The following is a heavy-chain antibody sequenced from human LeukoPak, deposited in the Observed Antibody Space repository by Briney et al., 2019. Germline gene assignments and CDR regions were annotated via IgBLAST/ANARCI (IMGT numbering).Heavy chain of an antibody. V-gene: IGHV1-69*13. CDR1: GGTFISYA. D-gene: IGHD3-22*01. J-gene: IGHJ4*02. CDR2: IIPIFGTA. CDR3: ARDHDVYYDCSGGKFDY. Sequence: SVKVSCKASGGTFISYAISWVRQAPGQGLEWMGGIIPIFGTANYAQKFQGRVTITADESTSTAYMELSSLRSEDTAVYYCARDHDVYYDCSGGKFDYWGQGTLVTVSS.